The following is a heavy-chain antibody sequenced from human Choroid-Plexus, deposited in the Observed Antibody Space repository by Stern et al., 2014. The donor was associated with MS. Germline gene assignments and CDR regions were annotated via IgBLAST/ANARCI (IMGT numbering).Heavy chain of an antibody. CDR1: GFSFSSFG. V-gene: IGHV3-30*18. J-gene: IGHJ4*02. CDR2: ISYDGSK. D-gene: IGHD2/OR15-2a*01. Sequence: VQLVESGGGVVQPGRPLRLSCAASGFSFSSFGMHWVRQAPGKGLGWVALISYDGSKDYADSVKGRFAISIDNSKNTLYLQMNSLRAEDTAVYYCAKDRQYLTFFFDFWGQGSLVTVSS. CDR3: AKDRQYLTFFFDF.